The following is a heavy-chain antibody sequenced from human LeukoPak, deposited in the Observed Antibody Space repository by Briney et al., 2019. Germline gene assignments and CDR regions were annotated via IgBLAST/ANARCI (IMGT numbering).Heavy chain of an antibody. CDR3: ARHAGNHYGDFFDY. V-gene: IGHV4-59*08. Sequence: SETLSLTCTVSDGSITNYYWSWIRQPPGEGVGWIAYSHYSKTTTYHPSLRSRATVSVDASKNQFSLKLSSVTAADTAVYYCARHAGNHYGDFFDYWGQGTLVTVSS. D-gene: IGHD4-17*01. CDR2: SHYSKTT. J-gene: IGHJ4*02. CDR1: DGSITNYY.